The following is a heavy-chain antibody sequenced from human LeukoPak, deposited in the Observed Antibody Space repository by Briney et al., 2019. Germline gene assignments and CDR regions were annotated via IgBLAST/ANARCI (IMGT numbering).Heavy chain of an antibody. V-gene: IGHV1-46*01. CDR3: ARAVRLAAAGDY. J-gene: IGHJ4*02. CDR1: GYTFTSYY. CDR2: INPSGGST. D-gene: IGHD6-13*01. Sequence: ASVKVSCRASGYTFTSYYMHWVRQAPGQGLEWMGIINPSGGSTSYAQKFQGRVTMTRDTSTSTVYMELSSLRSEDTAVYYCARAVRLAAAGDYWGQGTLVTVSS.